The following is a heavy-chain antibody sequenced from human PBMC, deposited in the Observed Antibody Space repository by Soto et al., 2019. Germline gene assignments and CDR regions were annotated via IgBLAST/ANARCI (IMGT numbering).Heavy chain of an antibody. CDR1: GFTFSRYA. CDR3: AKALDYFFWSYRSQPYYFYF. CDR2: ISGSGGST. J-gene: IGHJ4*02. D-gene: IGHD3-3*01. V-gene: IGHV3-23*01. Sequence: GGSLRLSCAAYGFTFSRYAMSWVRQGPGKGLEWVSAISGSGGSTYYADSVKGRFTISRENSKNTLYLQMNGLRAEDTAVYYCAKALDYFFWSYRSQPYYFYFCGQGSLVTVSS.